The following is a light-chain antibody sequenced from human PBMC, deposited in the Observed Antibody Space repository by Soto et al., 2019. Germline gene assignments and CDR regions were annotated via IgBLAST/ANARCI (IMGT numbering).Light chain of an antibody. CDR1: RSNIGSNP. J-gene: IGLJ3*02. Sequence: QSVLTQPPSASGTPGQRVTISCSGSRSNIGSNPVNWYHQLPGAAPKLLIYNDYQRPSGVPDRFSGSKSGTSASLAISGLQSADEGDYYCAAWDDDLNGPGVFGGGTKLTVL. CDR3: AAWDDDLNGPGV. CDR2: NDY. V-gene: IGLV1-44*01.